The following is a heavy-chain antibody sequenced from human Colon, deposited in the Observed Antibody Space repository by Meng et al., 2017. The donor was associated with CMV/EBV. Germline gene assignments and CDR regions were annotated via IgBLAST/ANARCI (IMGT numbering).Heavy chain of an antibody. CDR3: TTALTYSSSVWFDP. V-gene: IGHV3-15*01. J-gene: IGHJ5*02. CDR1: EFICIQAC. Sequence: GGVLVKPGGSLRIPCADSEFICIQACMNWIRLALGKGLERVGRSKSKTDGGTTDYAAPPKGRFTTSRDESDNKLYLQMNSLKTDDTDVYSCTTALTYSSSVWFDPWGQGTLVTVSS. D-gene: IGHD6-6*01. CDR2: SKSKTDGGTT.